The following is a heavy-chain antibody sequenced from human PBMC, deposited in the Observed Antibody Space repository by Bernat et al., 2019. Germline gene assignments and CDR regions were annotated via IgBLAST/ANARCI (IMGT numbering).Heavy chain of an antibody. CDR1: GGSISSSSYY. CDR2: IYYSGST. CDR3: ARHVLSSIAALGWFDP. J-gene: IGHJ5*02. V-gene: IGHV4-39*01. D-gene: IGHD6-6*01. Sequence: QLQLQESGPGLVKPSETLSLTCTVFGGSISSSSYYWGWIRQPPGKGLEWIGSIYYSGSTYYNPSLKSRVTISVDTSKNQFSLKLSSVTAADTAVYYCARHVLSSIAALGWFDPWGQGTLVTVSS.